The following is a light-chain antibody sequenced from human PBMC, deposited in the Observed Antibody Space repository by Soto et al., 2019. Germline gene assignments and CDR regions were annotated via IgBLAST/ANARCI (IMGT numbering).Light chain of an antibody. CDR2: EVS. J-gene: IGLJ1*01. V-gene: IGLV2-14*01. CDR1: SSDVGGYNY. Sequence: QSALTQPASVSGSPGQSITISCTGTSSDVGGYNYVSWYQQHPGKAPKLMIYEVSNRPSGVSNRFSGSKSGNTASLTISGLQAQDQADYYSSSYTSSSTYVFRTSTKLTVL. CDR3: SSYTSSSTYV.